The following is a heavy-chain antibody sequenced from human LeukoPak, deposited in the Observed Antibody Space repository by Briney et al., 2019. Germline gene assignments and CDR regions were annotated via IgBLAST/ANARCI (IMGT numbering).Heavy chain of an antibody. V-gene: IGHV3-23*01. D-gene: IGHD3-22*01. J-gene: IGHJ4*02. CDR1: GLTFISYA. CDR3: AKEGGDNSGSNFFHY. CDR2: MIGSTGST. Sequence: GGSLRLPCAASGLTFISYAMSWVRQAPGKGLEWVSGMIGSTGSTFYADSVKGRFTISRDKSKNTLYLQMNTLRAEDTAVYYCAKEGGDNSGSNFFHYWGQGTLVTVSS.